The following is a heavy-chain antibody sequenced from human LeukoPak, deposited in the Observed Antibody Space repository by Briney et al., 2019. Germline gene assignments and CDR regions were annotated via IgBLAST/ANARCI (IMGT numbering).Heavy chain of an antibody. V-gene: IGHV3-21*01. CDR3: ARDLRTSAWAVAGNLGY. D-gene: IGHD6-19*01. J-gene: IGHJ4*02. CDR1: GFTFSSYS. CDR2: ISSSSYI. Sequence: PGGSLRLSCAASGFTFSSYSMNWVRQAPGKGLEWVSSISSSSYIYYADSVKGRFTISRDNAKNSLYLQMNSLRAEDTAVYYCARDLRTSAWAVAGNLGYWGQGTLVTVSS.